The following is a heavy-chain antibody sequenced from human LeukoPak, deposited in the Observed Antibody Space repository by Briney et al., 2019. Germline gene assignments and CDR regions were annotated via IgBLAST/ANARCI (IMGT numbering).Heavy chain of an antibody. CDR3: ASSTGLRYFDWLLYDGWDY. D-gene: IGHD3-9*01. V-gene: IGHV4-34*01. CDR1: GGSISSYY. J-gene: IGHJ4*02. Sequence: PSETLSLTCTVSGGSISSYYWSWIRQPPGKGLEWIGEINHSGSTNYNPSLKSRVTISVDTSKNQFSLKLSSVTAADTAVYYCASSTGLRYFDWLLYDGWDYWGQGTLVTVSS. CDR2: INHSGST.